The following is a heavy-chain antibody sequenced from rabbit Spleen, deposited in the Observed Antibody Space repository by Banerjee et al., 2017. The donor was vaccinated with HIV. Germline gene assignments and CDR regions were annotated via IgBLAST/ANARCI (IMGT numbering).Heavy chain of an antibody. CDR2: IDPVFGIT. CDR1: GIDLMSIA. Sequence: QEQLKETGGGLVQPGGSLTLSCKASGIDLMSIAMSWVRQAPGKGLEWIGYIDPVFGITYYANWVNGRFSISSDNAQNTVDLQMNSLTAADTATYFCARDYLNAFDPWGPGTLVTVS. V-gene: IGHV1S47*01. CDR3: ARDYLNAFDP. D-gene: IGHD1-1*01. J-gene: IGHJ2*01.